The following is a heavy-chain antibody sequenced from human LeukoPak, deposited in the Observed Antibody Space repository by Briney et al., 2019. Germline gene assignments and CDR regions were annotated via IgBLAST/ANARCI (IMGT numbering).Heavy chain of an antibody. J-gene: IGHJ5*02. CDR1: GGSISSLY. CDR2: IYSSGST. V-gene: IGHV4-59*11. Sequence: KPSETLSLTCIVSGGSISSLYWSWLRQPPGKGLEWIGYIYSSGSTNYNPSLKSRVTISVDTSKNQFSLGLSSVTAADTAVYYCARGPHCDSTYCRNWIDPWGQGTLVTVSS. CDR3: ARGPHCDSTYCRNWIDP. D-gene: IGHD3-22*01.